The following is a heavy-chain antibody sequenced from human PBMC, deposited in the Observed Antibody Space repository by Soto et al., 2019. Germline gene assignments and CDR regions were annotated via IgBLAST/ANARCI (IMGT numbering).Heavy chain of an antibody. CDR1: GFTFSSYS. CDR3: ARLWGAAAGWSDY. D-gene: IGHD6-13*01. Sequence: GGSLRLSCAASGFTFSSYSMNWVRQAPGKGLEWVSYISSSSSTIYYADSVKGRFTISRDNAKNSLYLQMNSLRAEDTAVYYCARLWGAAAGWSDYWGQGTLVTVSS. CDR2: ISSSSSTI. J-gene: IGHJ4*02. V-gene: IGHV3-48*01.